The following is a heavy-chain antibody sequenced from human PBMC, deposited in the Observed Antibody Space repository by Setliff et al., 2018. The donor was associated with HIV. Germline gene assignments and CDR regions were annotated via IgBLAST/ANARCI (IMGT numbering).Heavy chain of an antibody. J-gene: IGHJ6*03. CDR1: GGSISSGSYY. CDR3: AREIQFSATTYYYYYMDD. CDR2: IYASGRT. V-gene: IGHV4-61*02. Sequence: LSLTCTVSGGSISSGSYYWSWIRQPAGKGLEWIGRIYASGRTNYNPSLKSRVTLSVDTSKNQFSLKVTSVTAADTAAYYCAREIQFSATTYYYYYMDDWGRGTTVTVSS. D-gene: IGHD5-18*01.